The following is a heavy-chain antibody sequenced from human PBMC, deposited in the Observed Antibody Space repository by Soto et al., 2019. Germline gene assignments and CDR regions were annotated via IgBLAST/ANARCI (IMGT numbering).Heavy chain of an antibody. CDR2: SNPKNGNT. Sequence: ASVKVSCKASGYTFTNYGINWLRQARGQGIEWMGWSNPKNGNTNYAQTFEGRLTLTTDTFTSTAFIELSNLRSDDTAIYYCARVNFGEPFDPWGQGTLVTVSS. J-gene: IGHJ5*02. CDR3: ARVNFGEPFDP. D-gene: IGHD3-10*01. V-gene: IGHV1-18*01. CDR1: GYTFTNYG.